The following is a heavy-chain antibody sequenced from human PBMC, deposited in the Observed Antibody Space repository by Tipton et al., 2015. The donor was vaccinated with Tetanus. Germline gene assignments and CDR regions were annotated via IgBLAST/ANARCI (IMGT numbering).Heavy chain of an antibody. V-gene: IGHV4-39*07. Sequence: TLSLTCTVSGGSISGSSYYWGWIRQPPGKGLEWIGSIYYSGSSYYNPSFNSRAAISVDTSKSQFSLRVRSVTAADTAVYYCARGRTMSGVVAPFDLWGQGTQVTVSS. CDR2: IYYSGSS. D-gene: IGHD3-3*01. CDR3: ARGRTMSGVVAPFDL. J-gene: IGHJ4*02. CDR1: GGSISGSSYY.